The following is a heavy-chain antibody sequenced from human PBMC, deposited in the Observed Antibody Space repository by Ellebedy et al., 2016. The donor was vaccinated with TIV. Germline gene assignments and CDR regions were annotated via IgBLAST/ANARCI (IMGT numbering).Heavy chain of an antibody. Sequence: GESLKISXAASEFTFRNYGIHWVRPAPGKGLEWVAAISYDGSVKFYADSVKGRFIISRDNSKNSLYLQMNSLRDEDTAMYYCVRGSCTPGTCFLFDYWGQGTLATVSS. D-gene: IGHD2-8*01. CDR3: VRGSCTPGTCFLFDY. CDR1: EFTFRNYG. CDR2: ISYDGSVK. J-gene: IGHJ4*02. V-gene: IGHV3-30*03.